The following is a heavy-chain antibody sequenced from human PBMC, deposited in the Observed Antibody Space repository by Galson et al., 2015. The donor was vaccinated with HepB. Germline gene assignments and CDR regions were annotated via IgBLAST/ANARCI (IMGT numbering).Heavy chain of an antibody. V-gene: IGHV3-7*03. CDR2: IKEDGSKK. J-gene: IGHJ4*02. CDR1: GFTFSGYS. D-gene: IGHD3-16*01. Sequence: SLRLSCAASGFTFSGYSMSWVRQAPGKGLDWVANIKEDGSKKYYVDSVKGQFTISRDNAKNSLYLQMNSLKVEDTAVYYCARRRGLDYWGQGTLVTVSS. CDR3: ARRRGLDY.